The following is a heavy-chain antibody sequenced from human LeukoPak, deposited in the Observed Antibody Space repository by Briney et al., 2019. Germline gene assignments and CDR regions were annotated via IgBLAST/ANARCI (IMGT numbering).Heavy chain of an antibody. CDR2: IIPIFGTA. V-gene: IGHV1-69*01. Sequence: SVKVSFKASGGTFSSYAISWVRQAPGQGLEWMGGIIPIFGTANYAQKFQGRVTITADESTSTAYMELSSLRSEDTAVYYCALIHYGGPTYFDYWGQGTLVTVSS. D-gene: IGHD4/OR15-4a*01. CDR3: ALIHYGGPTYFDY. J-gene: IGHJ4*02. CDR1: GGTFSSYA.